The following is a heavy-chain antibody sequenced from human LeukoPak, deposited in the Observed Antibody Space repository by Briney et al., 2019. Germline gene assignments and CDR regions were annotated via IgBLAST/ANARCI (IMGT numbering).Heavy chain of an antibody. D-gene: IGHD3-10*01. V-gene: IGHV3-74*01. CDR1: GFTFSSYW. J-gene: IGHJ2*01. Sequence: AGGSLRLSCAASGFTFSSYWMHWVRQAPGKGLVWVSRIYTDESSTNYADSVKGRFTISRDNAKNTLYLQMNSLRAEDTAVYYCAKAGITMVRGVRGGYFDLWGRGTLVTVSS. CDR2: IYTDESST. CDR3: AKAGITMVRGVRGGYFDL.